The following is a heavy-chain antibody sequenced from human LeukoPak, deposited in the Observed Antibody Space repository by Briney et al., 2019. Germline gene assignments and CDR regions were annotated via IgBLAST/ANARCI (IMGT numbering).Heavy chain of an antibody. D-gene: IGHD6-19*01. CDR3: PRDGTVAGTVH. Sequence: GASVKVSCKSSGGTFSSYSISWVRQACAQGLEWMGRIIPILGIANNAQKFQGRVTITANKSTSTAYMELSSLRSEDTAVYYCPRDGTVAGTVHWGQGTLVTVSS. J-gene: IGHJ4*02. CDR1: GGTFSSYS. CDR2: IIPILGIA. V-gene: IGHV1-69*04.